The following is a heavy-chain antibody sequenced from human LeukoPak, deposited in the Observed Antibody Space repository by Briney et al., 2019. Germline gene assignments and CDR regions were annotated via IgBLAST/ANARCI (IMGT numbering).Heavy chain of an antibody. CDR3: ARSVYYDAFDI. J-gene: IGHJ3*02. V-gene: IGHV3-74*01. Sequence: GGSLRLSCTASGFTFSSYWMHWVRQAPGKGLVWVSRINSDGLSTIYADSVEGRFTISRDNAKNTLYLQMNSLRAEDTAMYYCARSVYYDAFDIWGQGTMVTVSS. CDR1: GFTFSSYW. D-gene: IGHD5/OR15-5a*01. CDR2: INSDGLST.